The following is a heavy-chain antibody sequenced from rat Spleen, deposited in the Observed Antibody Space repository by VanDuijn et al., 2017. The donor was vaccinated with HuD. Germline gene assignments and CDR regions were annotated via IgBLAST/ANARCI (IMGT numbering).Heavy chain of an antibody. J-gene: IGHJ3*01. V-gene: IGHV5-58*01. D-gene: IGHD1-12*03. Sequence: EVQLVETGGGFVQPGRSLKLSCVASGFTFSRYWMYWIRQAPGKGLECVSSINGDGGSTYYPDSVKGRFTISRDNAENTVYLQMNSLRSEDTATYYCAKRDYDGYYPFAYGGQGTLVTVSS. CDR3: AKRDYDGYYPFAY. CDR2: INGDGGST. CDR1: GFTFSRYW.